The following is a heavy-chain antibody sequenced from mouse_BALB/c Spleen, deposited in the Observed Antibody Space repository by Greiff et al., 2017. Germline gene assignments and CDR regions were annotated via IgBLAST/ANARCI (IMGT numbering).Heavy chain of an antibody. J-gene: IGHJ2*01. V-gene: IGHV1-67*01. CDR1: SYTFTDYA. D-gene: IGHD2-4*01. CDR3: ARGGDYRGYFDY. Sequence: QVQLQQSGPELVRPGVSVKISCKGSSYTFTDYAMHWVKQSHAKSLEWIGVISTYYGNTNYNQKFKGKATMTVDKSSSTAYMELARLTSEDSAVYYCARGGDYRGYFDYWGQGTTLTVSS. CDR2: ISTYYGNT.